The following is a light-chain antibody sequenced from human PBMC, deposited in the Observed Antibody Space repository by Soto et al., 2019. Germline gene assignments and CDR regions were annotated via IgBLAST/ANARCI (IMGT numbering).Light chain of an antibody. V-gene: IGKV3-15*01. CDR3: QQYGRSPYI. CDR1: QNVYNN. CDR2: DAS. J-gene: IGKJ2*01. Sequence: EIVMTQSPATLSVSPGEGATLSCKASQNVYNNLAWYQQRPGQPPRLLIYDASTRATGISARFSGSGYGTEFTLTISSLQSEDFAVYFCQQYGRSPYIFGQGTKLEIK.